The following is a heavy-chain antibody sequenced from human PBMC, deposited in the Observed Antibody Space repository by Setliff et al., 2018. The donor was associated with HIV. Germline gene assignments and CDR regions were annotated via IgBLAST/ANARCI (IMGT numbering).Heavy chain of an antibody. CDR2: LYWDDDK. CDR3: ARRAGSSWFRFYFDY. J-gene: IGHJ4*02. V-gene: IGHV2-5*02. D-gene: IGHD6-13*01. Sequence: ESGPTLVNPTQTLTLTCTFSGFSLSTSGAAVGWIRQPPGKALEWLAILYWDDDKRYTPSLNSRLTITKGTSKNQVVLTMTNVDPVDTATYFCARRAGSSWFRFYFDYWGQGALVTVSS. CDR1: GFSLSTSGAA.